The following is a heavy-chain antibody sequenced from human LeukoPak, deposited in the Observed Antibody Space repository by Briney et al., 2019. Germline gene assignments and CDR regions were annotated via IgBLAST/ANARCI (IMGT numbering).Heavy chain of an antibody. D-gene: IGHD5-24*01. CDR1: GFTFSSYW. CDR3: TSEMATIAGDYYYMDV. J-gene: IGHJ6*03. CDR2: IISDGSSA. V-gene: IGHV3-74*01. Sequence: GGSLRLSCAASGFTFSSYWMHWVRQAPGKGLVWVSRIISDGSSATYADSVKGRFTISRDNAKNSLYLQMNSLRAEDTAVYYCTSEMATIAGDYYYMDVWGKGTTVTISS.